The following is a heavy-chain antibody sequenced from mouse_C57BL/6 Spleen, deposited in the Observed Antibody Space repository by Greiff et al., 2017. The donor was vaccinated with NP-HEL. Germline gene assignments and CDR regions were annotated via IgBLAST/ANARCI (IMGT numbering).Heavy chain of an antibody. CDR2: ISSGGSYT. V-gene: IGHV5-6*01. J-gene: IGHJ4*01. CDR3: ARHLDYDVGAMDY. D-gene: IGHD2-4*01. CDR1: GFTFSSYG. Sequence: EVQGVESGGDLVKPGGSLKLSCAASGFTFSSYGMSWVRQTPDKRLEWVATISSGGSYTYSPDSVKGRFTISRDNAKNTLYLQMSSLKSEDTAMYYCARHLDYDVGAMDYWGQGTSVTVSS.